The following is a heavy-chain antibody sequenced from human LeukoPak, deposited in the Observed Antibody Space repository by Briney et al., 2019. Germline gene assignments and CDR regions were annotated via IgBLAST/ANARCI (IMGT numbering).Heavy chain of an antibody. Sequence: GGSLRLSCAASGFTFSSYSMNWVRQAPGKGLEWVSSISSSSSISYADSVKGRFTISRDNAKNSLYLQMNSLRDEDTAVFYCARMIDYNYGYAFDYWGQGTLVTVSS. CDR1: GFTFSSYS. CDR2: ISSSSSI. D-gene: IGHD5-18*01. J-gene: IGHJ4*02. V-gene: IGHV3-21*01. CDR3: ARMIDYNYGYAFDY.